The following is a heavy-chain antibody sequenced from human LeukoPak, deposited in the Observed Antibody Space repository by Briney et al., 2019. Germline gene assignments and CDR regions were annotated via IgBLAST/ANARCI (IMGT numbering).Heavy chain of an antibody. J-gene: IGHJ4*02. Sequence: SETLSLTRTVSGGSISSYYWSWIRQPAGKGLEWIGRIYTSGSTNYNPSLKSRVTMSVDTSKNQFSLKLSSVTAADTAVYYCARGTDYGDYWTPLDYWGQGTLVTVSS. CDR3: ARGTDYGDYWTPLDY. D-gene: IGHD4-17*01. CDR1: GGSISSYY. V-gene: IGHV4-4*07. CDR2: IYTSGST.